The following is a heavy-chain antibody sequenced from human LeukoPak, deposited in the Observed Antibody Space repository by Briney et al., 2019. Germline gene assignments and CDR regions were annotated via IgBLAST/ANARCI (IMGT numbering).Heavy chain of an antibody. V-gene: IGHV1-2*02. D-gene: IGHD2-21*02. CDR1: GYTFTGYY. CDR2: INPNSGGT. CDR3: ASASWCPGDCYQPLADY. J-gene: IGHJ4*02. Sequence: ASVKVSCKASGYTFTGYYMHWVRQAPGQGLEWMGWINPNSGGTNYAQKFQGRVTMTRDTSISTAYMELSRLRSDDTAVYYCASASWCPGDCYQPLADYWGQGTLVTVSS.